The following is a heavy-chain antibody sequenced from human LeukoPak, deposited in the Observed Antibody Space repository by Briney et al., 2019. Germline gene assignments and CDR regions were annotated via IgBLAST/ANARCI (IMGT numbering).Heavy chain of an antibody. D-gene: IGHD6-13*01. J-gene: IGHJ4*02. Sequence: PGGSLRLSCAASGFIFDNYAMNWVRQAPGKGWEWLTGISGFGGSTYYAASAKGRFTISRDNSGNTLFLQLNNLRVEDTAVYYCARRGGSSWSSFDYWGQGSLVTVSS. V-gene: IGHV3-23*01. CDR1: GFIFDNYA. CDR3: ARRGGSSWSSFDY. CDR2: ISGFGGST.